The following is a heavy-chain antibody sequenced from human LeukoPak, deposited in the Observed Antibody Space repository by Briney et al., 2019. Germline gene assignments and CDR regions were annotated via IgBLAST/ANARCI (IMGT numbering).Heavy chain of an antibody. CDR3: ARGETERAAAGTEVDY. CDR2: IYYSGST. CDR1: GXSISSSRYY. D-gene: IGHD6-13*01. Sequence: PSETLSLTCTVSGXSISSSRYYWGWIRQPPGKGLEWIGSIYYSGSTYSNPSLKSRVTISVNTSKTQFSLKLSSVTAADTAVYYCARGETERAAAGTEVDYWGQGTMVTVSS. V-gene: IGHV4-39*01. J-gene: IGHJ4*02.